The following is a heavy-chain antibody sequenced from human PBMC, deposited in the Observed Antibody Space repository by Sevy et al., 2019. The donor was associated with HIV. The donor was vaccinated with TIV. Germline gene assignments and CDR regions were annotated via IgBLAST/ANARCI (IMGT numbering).Heavy chain of an antibody. CDR3: ARRGSGDTAMVLMGNDAFDI. D-gene: IGHD5-18*01. Sequence: GESLKISCKGSGYSFTSYWIGWVRQMPGKGLEWMGIIYPGDSDTRYSPSFQGQVTISADKSISTADLQWSSLKASDTAMYYCARRGSGDTAMVLMGNDAFDIWGQGTMVTVSS. CDR2: IYPGDSDT. J-gene: IGHJ3*02. CDR1: GYSFTSYW. V-gene: IGHV5-51*01.